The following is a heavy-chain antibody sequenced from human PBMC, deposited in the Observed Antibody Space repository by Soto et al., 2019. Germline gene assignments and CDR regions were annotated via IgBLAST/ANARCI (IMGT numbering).Heavy chain of an antibody. Sequence: GGSLRLSCAASGFTFSSYAMHWVRQAPGKGLEWVAVISYDGSNKYYADSVKGRFTISRDNSKNTLYLQMNSLRAEDTAVYYCARVREWIQLWAGFDYWGQGTLVTVSS. CDR1: GFTFSSYA. D-gene: IGHD5-18*01. CDR2: ISYDGSNK. V-gene: IGHV3-30-3*01. CDR3: ARVREWIQLWAGFDY. J-gene: IGHJ4*02.